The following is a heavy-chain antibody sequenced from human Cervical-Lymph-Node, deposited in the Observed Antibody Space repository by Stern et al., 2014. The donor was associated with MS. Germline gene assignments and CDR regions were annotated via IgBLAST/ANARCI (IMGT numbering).Heavy chain of an antibody. Sequence: VQLLESGAEVKKPGSSVKVSCKASGGTFNTNVISWVRQAPGQGLEWMGGIIPIFGTALYAQKFQGRVTITPNESTSAAYMELRSLRSEDTAVYYCARAAYSTSSYNYWGQGTLVIVSS. V-gene: IGHV1-69*01. CDR3: ARAAYSTSSYNY. J-gene: IGHJ4*02. CDR2: IIPIFGTA. CDR1: GGTFNTNV. D-gene: IGHD6-6*01.